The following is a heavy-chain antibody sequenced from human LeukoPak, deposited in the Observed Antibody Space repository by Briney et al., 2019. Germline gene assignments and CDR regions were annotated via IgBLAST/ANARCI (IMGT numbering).Heavy chain of an antibody. Sequence: PGGSLRLSCAASRFTFSKSAMTWVRQAPGTGLEWVSAISGRGGHTYYADYVKGRFTTSRDNSKNMLYLQMSSLRAEDTAVYYCAKREAEESGPIDYWGQGTLVTVSS. CDR2: ISGRGGHT. D-gene: IGHD3-3*01. J-gene: IGHJ4*02. CDR1: RFTFSKSA. CDR3: AKREAEESGPIDY. V-gene: IGHV3-23*01.